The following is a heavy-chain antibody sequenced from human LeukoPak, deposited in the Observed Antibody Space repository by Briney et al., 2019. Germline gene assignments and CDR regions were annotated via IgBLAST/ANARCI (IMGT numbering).Heavy chain of an antibody. V-gene: IGHV4-39*07. D-gene: IGHD6-6*01. J-gene: IGHJ6*02. CDR1: GGSISSSSYY. CDR3: ARESSSVYYYYGMDV. CDR2: IYYSGST. Sequence: PSETLSLTCTVSGGSISSSSYYWGWIRQPPGKGLEWIGSIYYSGSTYYNPSLKSRVTISVDTSKNQFSLKLSSVTAADTAVYYCARESSSVYYYYGMDVWGQGTTVTVSS.